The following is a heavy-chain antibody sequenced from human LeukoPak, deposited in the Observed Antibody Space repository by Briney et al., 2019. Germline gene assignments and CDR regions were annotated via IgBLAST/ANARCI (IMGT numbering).Heavy chain of an antibody. CDR2: ISSSSSYI. J-gene: IGHJ4*02. Sequence: PGGSLRLSCTASGFTFSSYSMNWVRQAPGKGLEWVSSISSSSSYIYYADSVRGRFTISRDNAKNSLYLQMNSLRAEDTAVYYCARDSSYCGGDCYSSSGGSWGQGTLVTVSS. CDR1: GFTFSSYS. D-gene: IGHD2-21*02. V-gene: IGHV3-21*01. CDR3: ARDSSYCGGDCYSSSGGS.